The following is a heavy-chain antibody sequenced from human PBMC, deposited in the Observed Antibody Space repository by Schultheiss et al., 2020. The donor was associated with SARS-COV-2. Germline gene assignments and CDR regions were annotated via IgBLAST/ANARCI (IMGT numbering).Heavy chain of an antibody. V-gene: IGHV4-34*01. J-gene: IGHJ4*02. CDR1: GGSFSGYY. CDR2: INHSGSI. CDR3: ASIATFSSSIDH. D-gene: IGHD2/OR15-2a*01. Sequence: SETLSLTCAVYGGSFSGYYWSWIRQPPGKGLEWIGEINHSGSINYNPSLKSRVTISVDTSKNQFSLKLSSVTAADTAVYYCASIATFSSSIDHWGQGTLVTVSS.